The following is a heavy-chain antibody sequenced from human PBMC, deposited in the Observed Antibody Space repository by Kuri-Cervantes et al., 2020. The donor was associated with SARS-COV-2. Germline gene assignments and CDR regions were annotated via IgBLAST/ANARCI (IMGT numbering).Heavy chain of an antibody. D-gene: IGHD2-2*01. CDR3: ARRYCSGSSCYPHFDF. Sequence: GESLKISCAASGFTFSNYWMTWVRQAPGKGLEWVANIKQDGSERYYVDSVKGRFTISRDNAKNSLYLQMNSLRAEDTAVYYCARRYCSGSSCYPHFDFWGQGALVTVSS. J-gene: IGHJ4*02. CDR1: GFTFSNYW. V-gene: IGHV3-7*01. CDR2: IKQDGSER.